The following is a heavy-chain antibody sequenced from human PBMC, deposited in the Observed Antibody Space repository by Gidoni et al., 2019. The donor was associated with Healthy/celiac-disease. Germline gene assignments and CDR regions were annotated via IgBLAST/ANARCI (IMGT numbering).Heavy chain of an antibody. V-gene: IGHV4-59*01. Sequence: QVQLQESGPGLVKPSETLSLTCTVSGGSINSYYWSWIRQPPGKGLEWIAYIHYSGNTNSTPSLNSRVTISVDTSKNRFSLKLSSVTAADTAVYYCVRDAYPYMDVWGKGTTVTVSS. CDR1: GGSINSYY. J-gene: IGHJ6*03. D-gene: IGHD2-21*01. CDR2: IHYSGNT. CDR3: VRDAYPYMDV.